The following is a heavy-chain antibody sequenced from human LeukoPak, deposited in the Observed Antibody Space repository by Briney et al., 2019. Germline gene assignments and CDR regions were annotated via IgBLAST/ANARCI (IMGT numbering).Heavy chain of an antibody. CDR3: ARGGSCSGGNCKYTRKEIGY. V-gene: IGHV3-74*01. Sequence: GGSLRLSCAASGFTFSNYWMHWVRQAPGKGLVWVSRINIDVSITTYADSVKGRFTISRDNAKNTLYLHMNSLRADDTAVYYCARGGSCSGGNCKYTRKEIGYWGQGTLVTVSS. D-gene: IGHD2-15*01. CDR1: GFTFSNYW. J-gene: IGHJ4*02. CDR2: INIDVSIT.